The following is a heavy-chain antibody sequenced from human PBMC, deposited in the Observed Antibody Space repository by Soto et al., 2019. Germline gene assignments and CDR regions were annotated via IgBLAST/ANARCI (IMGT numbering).Heavy chain of an antibody. Sequence: QVQLVQSGTEVKKPGASVKVSCKTSGYSCTKYGLHWVRQAPGQRLEWMGWINPGNGDTKYSQKFQGRVPITRATSATTAYMELSSLRSEDSAVFYGARTDCSSTSCYNYYYYGMVVWGQGTKVTVSS. V-gene: IGHV1-3*01. CDR1: GYSCTKYG. CDR3: ARTDCSSTSCYNYYYYGMVV. CDR2: INPGNGDT. J-gene: IGHJ6*02. D-gene: IGHD2-2*01.